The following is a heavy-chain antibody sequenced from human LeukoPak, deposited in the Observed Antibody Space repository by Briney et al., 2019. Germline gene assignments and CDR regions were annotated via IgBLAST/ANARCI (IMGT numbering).Heavy chain of an antibody. V-gene: IGHV3-33*06. CDR1: GFTFSSYG. CDR2: IWYDGSNK. Sequence: PGGSLRLSCAASGFTFSSYGMHWVRQAPGKGLEWVAVIWYDGSNKYYADSVKGRFTISRDNSKNPLYLQMNSLRAEDTAVYYCAKVAVFGVVFSAFDIWGQGTMVTVSS. D-gene: IGHD3-3*01. CDR3: AKVAVFGVVFSAFDI. J-gene: IGHJ3*02.